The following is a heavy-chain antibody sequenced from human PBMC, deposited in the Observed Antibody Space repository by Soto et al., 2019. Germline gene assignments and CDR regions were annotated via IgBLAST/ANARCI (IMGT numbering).Heavy chain of an antibody. CDR3: ARSIVVVTALDY. CDR1: GYTFTSYA. V-gene: IGHV1-3*05. CDR2: INAGNGYT. Sequence: QVQLVQSGAEEKKPGASVKVSCKASGYTFTSYAMHWVRQAPGQRLEWMGWINAGNGYTKYSQKFQGRVTITRHTAASTAYMELSSLRGEDTAVYYCARSIVVVTALDYWGQGTLVTVSS. J-gene: IGHJ4*02. D-gene: IGHD2-21*02.